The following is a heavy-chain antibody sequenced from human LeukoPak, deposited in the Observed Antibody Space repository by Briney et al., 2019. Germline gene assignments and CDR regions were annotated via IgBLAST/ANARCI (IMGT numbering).Heavy chain of an antibody. V-gene: IGHV1-69*13. D-gene: IGHD3-10*01. Sequence: SVKVSCKASGGTFSSYAISWVRQAPGQGLEWMGGIIPIFGTANYAQKFQGRVTITADESTSTAYMALSSLRSEDTAVYYCARDKTTDYYGSGSLDYWGQGTLVTVSS. J-gene: IGHJ4*02. CDR1: GGTFSSYA. CDR2: IIPIFGTA. CDR3: ARDKTTDYYGSGSLDY.